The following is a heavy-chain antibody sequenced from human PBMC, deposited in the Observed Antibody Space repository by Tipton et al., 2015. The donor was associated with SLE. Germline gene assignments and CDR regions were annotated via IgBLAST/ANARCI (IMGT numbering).Heavy chain of an antibody. D-gene: IGHD3-10*01. CDR3: ARDPGVRGGYYGMDV. V-gene: IGHV4-39*07. J-gene: IGHJ6*02. CDR2: INHSGST. CDR1: GGSISSGSYY. Sequence: TLSLTCTVSGGSISSGSYYWSWIRQSPGKGLEWIGEINHSGSTNYNPSLKSRVTISVDTSKNQFSLKLSSVTAADTAVYYCARDPGVRGGYYGMDVWGQGTTVTVSS.